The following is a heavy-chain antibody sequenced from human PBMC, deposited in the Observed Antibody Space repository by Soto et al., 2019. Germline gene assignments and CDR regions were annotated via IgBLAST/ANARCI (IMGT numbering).Heavy chain of an antibody. CDR1: GYTFTSYG. CDR3: ARDLGYCSSTSCYEGDY. Sequence: QVQLVQSGAELKKPGASVKVSCKASGYTFTSYGISWVRQAPGQGLEWMGWISPYNGNTNYVQKLQGRVSLTTDTSTSTAYMELMSLRSDDTAVYYCARDLGYCSSTSCYEGDYWGQGTLVTVSS. D-gene: IGHD2-2*01. V-gene: IGHV1-18*01. CDR2: ISPYNGNT. J-gene: IGHJ4*02.